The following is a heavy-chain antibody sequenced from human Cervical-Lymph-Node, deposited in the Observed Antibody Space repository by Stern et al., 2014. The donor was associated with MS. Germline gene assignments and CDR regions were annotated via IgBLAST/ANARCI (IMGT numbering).Heavy chain of an antibody. J-gene: IGHJ6*02. V-gene: IGHV3-30*03. CDR3: LGVGDAMHV. CDR2: ISIVRSNR. Sequence: VQLVESGGGVVQPGRSLRLSCAVSGFSLNSLGMHWVRQAPGKGLEWVAGISIVRSNRRYGDSVKGRFSISRDISNNTLYLQMNSLRPEDTAVYYCLGVGDAMHVWGQGTTVIVSS. CDR1: GFSLNSLG.